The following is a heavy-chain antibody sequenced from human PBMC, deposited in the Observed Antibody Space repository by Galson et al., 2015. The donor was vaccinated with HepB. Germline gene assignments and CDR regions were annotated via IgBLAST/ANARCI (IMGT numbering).Heavy chain of an antibody. J-gene: IGHJ3*02. CDR1: GYTFTDYY. V-gene: IGHV1-2*02. CDR3: ARDNGGDSSGWYSNAFDI. Sequence: SVKVSCKASGYTFTDYYMHWVRQAPGQGLEWMGWIKPKSGGTNYAQKFQGRVTMTGDTSISTAYMEMSRLRSDDTAVYYCARDNGGDSSGWYSNAFDIWGQGTMVTVSS. D-gene: IGHD6-19*01. CDR2: IKPKSGGT.